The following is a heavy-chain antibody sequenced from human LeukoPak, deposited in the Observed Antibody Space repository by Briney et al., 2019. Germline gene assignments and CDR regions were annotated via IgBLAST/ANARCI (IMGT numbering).Heavy chain of an antibody. V-gene: IGHV4-30-4*01. Sequence: SETLSLTCTVSGGSISSGDYYWSWIRQPPGKGLEWIGYIYYSGSTYYNPSLKSRVTISVDTSKNQFSLKLSSVTAADTAMYYCARASGYTSYGMDVWGQGTTVTVSS. D-gene: IGHD3-22*01. CDR2: IYYSGST. CDR1: GGSISSGDYY. J-gene: IGHJ6*02. CDR3: ARASGYTSYGMDV.